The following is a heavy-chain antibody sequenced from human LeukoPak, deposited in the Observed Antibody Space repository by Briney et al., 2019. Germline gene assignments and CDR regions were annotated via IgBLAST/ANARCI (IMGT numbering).Heavy chain of an antibody. CDR3: AKGSGDIVVVVAASLDY. V-gene: IGHV3-30*18. CDR1: GFTFSSYG. J-gene: IGHJ4*02. CDR2: ISYDGSNK. Sequence: PGGSLRLSCAASGFTFSSYGMHWVRQAPGKGLEWVAVISYDGSNKYYADSVKGRFTISRDNSKNTLYLQMNSLRAEDTAVYYCAKGSGDIVVVVAASLDYWGQGTLVTVSS. D-gene: IGHD2-15*01.